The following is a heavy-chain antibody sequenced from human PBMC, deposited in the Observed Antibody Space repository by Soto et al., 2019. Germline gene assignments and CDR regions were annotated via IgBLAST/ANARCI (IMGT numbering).Heavy chain of an antibody. J-gene: IGHJ4*02. Sequence: PSETLSLTCTVSGGSISSGDYYWSWIRQPPGKGLEWIGYIYYSGSTYYNPSLKSRVTISVDTSKNQFSLKLSSVTAADTAVYYCAREGNDEDYGSNFDYWGQGTLVTSPQ. D-gene: IGHD3-10*01. CDR3: AREGNDEDYGSNFDY. CDR2: IYYSGST. CDR1: GGSISSGDYY. V-gene: IGHV4-30-4*01.